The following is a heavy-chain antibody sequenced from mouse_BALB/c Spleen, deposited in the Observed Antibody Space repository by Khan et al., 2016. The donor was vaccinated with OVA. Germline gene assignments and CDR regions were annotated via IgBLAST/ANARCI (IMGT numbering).Heavy chain of an antibody. V-gene: IGHV3-8*02. CDR2: VTYSGNT. Sequence: EVQLQESGPSLVKPSQTLSLTCSVTGDSITSGFWNWIRKFPGNKFEYMGYVTYSGNTYYNPSLKSRISITRDTSKSQYYLQLNSCTTEDTATYFCARSYGSWAMDDWGQGTAVTVSS. CDR1: GDSITSGF. D-gene: IGHD1-1*01. J-gene: IGHJ4*01. CDR3: ARSYGSWAMDD.